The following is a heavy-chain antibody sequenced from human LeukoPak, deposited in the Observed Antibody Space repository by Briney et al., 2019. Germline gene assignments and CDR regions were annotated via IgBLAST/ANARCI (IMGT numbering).Heavy chain of an antibody. V-gene: IGHV3-30*04. CDR3: ARGPDYDILSDYFDY. CDR1: GFTFSNYA. CDR2: ISYDGSNK. J-gene: IGHJ4*02. Sequence: GGSLRLSCAASGFTFSNYALHWVRQAPGKGREWVAVISYDGSNKFYADSVRGRFTISRDNSKNTLFLQMNSLRPEDTAVYYCARGPDYDILSDYFDYWGQGTLVTVSS. D-gene: IGHD3-9*01.